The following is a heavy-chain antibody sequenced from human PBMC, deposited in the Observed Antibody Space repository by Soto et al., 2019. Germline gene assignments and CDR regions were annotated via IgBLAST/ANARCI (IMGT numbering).Heavy chain of an antibody. CDR3: ARVTDCSGGSCPALRGITYYFDY. CDR1: GGSFSGYY. Sequence: PSETLSLTCAVYGGSFSGYYWSWIRQPPGKGLEWIGEINHSGSTNYNPSLKSRVTISVDTSKNQFSLKLSSVTAADTAVYYCARVTDCSGGSCPALRGITYYFDYWGQGTLVTVSS. D-gene: IGHD2-15*01. V-gene: IGHV4-34*01. J-gene: IGHJ4*02. CDR2: INHSGST.